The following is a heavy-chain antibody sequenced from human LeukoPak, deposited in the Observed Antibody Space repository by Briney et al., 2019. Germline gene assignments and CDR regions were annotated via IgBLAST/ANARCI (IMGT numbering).Heavy chain of an antibody. V-gene: IGHV4-34*01. CDR3: ARARRDSGYYNVDY. J-gene: IGHJ4*02. CDR1: GGSFSGYY. CDR2: INHSRST. D-gene: IGHD3-3*01. Sequence: PSETLSLTCAVYGGSFSGYYWSWIRQPPGKGLEWIGEINHSRSTNYNPSLKSRVTISVDTSKNQFSLKVSSVTAADTAVYYCARARRDSGYYNVDYWGQGALVTVSP.